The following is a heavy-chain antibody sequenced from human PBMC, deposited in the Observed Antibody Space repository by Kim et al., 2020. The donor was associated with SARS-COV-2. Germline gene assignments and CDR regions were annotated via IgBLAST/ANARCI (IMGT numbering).Heavy chain of an antibody. V-gene: IGHV4-31*03. CDR3: ARVLGAITSFGVVFVNWFDP. Sequence: SETLSLTCTVSGGSISSGGYYWSWIRQHPGKGLEWIGYIYYSGSTYSNPSLKSRVTISVDTSKNQFSLKLSSVTAADTAVYYCARVLGAITSFGVVFVNWFDPWGQGTLVTVSS. CDR1: GGSISSGGYY. J-gene: IGHJ5*02. D-gene: IGHD3-3*01. CDR2: IYYSGST.